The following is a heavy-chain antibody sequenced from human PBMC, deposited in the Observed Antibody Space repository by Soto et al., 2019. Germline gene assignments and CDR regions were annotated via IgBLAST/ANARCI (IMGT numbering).Heavy chain of an antibody. Sequence: ASVKVSCKASGGTFSSYAISWVRQAPGQGLEWMGGIIPIFGTANYAQKFQGRVTITADKSTSTAYMELSSLRSEDTAVYYCARDMEGDDFWSGNWFDPWGQGTLVTSPQ. CDR1: GGTFSSYA. J-gene: IGHJ5*02. CDR2: IIPIFGTA. CDR3: ARDMEGDDFWSGNWFDP. V-gene: IGHV1-69*06. D-gene: IGHD3-3*01.